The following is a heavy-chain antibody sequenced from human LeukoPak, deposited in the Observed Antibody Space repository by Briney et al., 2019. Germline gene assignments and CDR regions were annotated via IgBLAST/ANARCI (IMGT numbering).Heavy chain of an antibody. CDR3: AKDLRPYSGWPWYFEY. V-gene: IGHV3-23*01. D-gene: IGHD6-19*01. CDR1: GFTFSSYA. J-gene: IGHJ4*02. CDR2: ISGSGGST. Sequence: GGSLRLSCAASGFTFSSYALSWVRQAPGKGLEWVSAISGSGGSTYYADSVKGRFTISRDNSKNTLYLQMNSLRAEDTAVYYCAKDLRPYSGWPWYFEYWGQGNLVTVSS.